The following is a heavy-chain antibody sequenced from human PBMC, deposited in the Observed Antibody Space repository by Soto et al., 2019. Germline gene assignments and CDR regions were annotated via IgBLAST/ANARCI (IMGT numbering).Heavy chain of an antibody. CDR3: ARDSGGAYSSGWLDY. D-gene: IGHD6-19*01. V-gene: IGHV3-53*04. Sequence: SGGSLRLSCAASGFTVSSNYMSWVRQAPGKGLEWVSVIYSGGSTYYADSVKGRFTISRHNSKNTLYLQMNSLRAEDTAVYYCARDSGGAYSSGWLDYWGQGTLVTVSS. CDR1: GFTVSSNY. J-gene: IGHJ4*02. CDR2: IYSGGST.